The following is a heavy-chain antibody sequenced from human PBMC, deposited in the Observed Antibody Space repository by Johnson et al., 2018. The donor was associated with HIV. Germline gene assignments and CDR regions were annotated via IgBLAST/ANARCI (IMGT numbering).Heavy chain of an antibody. CDR2: IRYDGSNK. V-gene: IGHV3-33*08. CDR3: ARPEINCSSTSCQKAGAFDI. J-gene: IGHJ3*02. D-gene: IGHD2-2*01. CDR1: GFTFSSYG. Sequence: QMLLVESGGGVVQPGRSLRLSCAASGFTFSSYGMHWVRQAPGKGLEWVAFIRYDGSNKYYADSVKGRFTISRDNSKNTLYLQMNSLRAEDTAVYYCARPEINCSSTSCQKAGAFDIWGQGTMVTVSS.